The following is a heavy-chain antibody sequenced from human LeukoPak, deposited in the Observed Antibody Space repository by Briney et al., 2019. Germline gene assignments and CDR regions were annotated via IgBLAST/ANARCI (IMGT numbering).Heavy chain of an antibody. CDR3: ARDLGTRYDFWSGYLRRFDP. D-gene: IGHD3-3*01. Sequence: GGSLRLSCAASGITFSNYAMHWVRQAPGKGLEWVGVISYDGTNIYYADSVKGRFTISRDNSKNTLYLQMNSLRAEDTAVYYCARDLGTRYDFWSGYLRRFDPWGQGTLVTVSS. CDR2: ISYDGTNI. V-gene: IGHV3-30-3*01. CDR1: GITFSNYA. J-gene: IGHJ5*02.